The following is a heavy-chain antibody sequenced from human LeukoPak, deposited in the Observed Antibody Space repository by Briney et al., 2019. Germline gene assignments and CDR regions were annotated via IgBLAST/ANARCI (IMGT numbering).Heavy chain of an antibody. CDR1: GGSFSGYY. CDR2: INHSGST. V-gene: IGHV4-34*01. Sequence: SETLSLTCAVYGGSFSGYYWSWIRQPPGKGLEWIGEINHSGSTNYNPSLKSRVTISVDTSKNQFSLKLSSVTAADTAVYYCARGGGCYCSGGSCYQRTFGYWGQGTLVTVSS. CDR3: ARGGGCYCSGGSCYQRTFGY. J-gene: IGHJ4*02. D-gene: IGHD2-15*01.